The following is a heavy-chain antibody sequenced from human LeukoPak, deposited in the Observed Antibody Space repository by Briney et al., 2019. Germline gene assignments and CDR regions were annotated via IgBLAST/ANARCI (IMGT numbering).Heavy chain of an antibody. D-gene: IGHD3-22*01. J-gene: IGHJ4*02. CDR1: GYSFTSYW. CDR2: IYPGDSDT. Sequence: GESLKISCKGSGYSFTSYWIGWVRQMPGKGLEWMGIIYPGDSDTRYSPSFQGQVTTSADKSISTAYLQWSSLKASDTAMYYCARPNYYYDSSGYYLGYWGQGTLVTVSS. V-gene: IGHV5-51*01. CDR3: ARPNYYYDSSGYYLGY.